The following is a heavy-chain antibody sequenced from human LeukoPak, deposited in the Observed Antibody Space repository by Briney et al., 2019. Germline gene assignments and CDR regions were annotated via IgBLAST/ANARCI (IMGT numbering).Heavy chain of an antibody. Sequence: SETLSLTCTVSGGSISSYYWSWIRQPPGKGLEWIGYIYYSGSTNYNPSLKSRVTISVDTSKNQFSLKLSSVTAADTAVYYCARVSGYCSSTSCQGKYFDLWGRGTPVTVSS. CDR2: IYYSGST. CDR1: GGSISSYY. V-gene: IGHV4-59*01. J-gene: IGHJ2*01. D-gene: IGHD2-2*01. CDR3: ARVSGYCSSTSCQGKYFDL.